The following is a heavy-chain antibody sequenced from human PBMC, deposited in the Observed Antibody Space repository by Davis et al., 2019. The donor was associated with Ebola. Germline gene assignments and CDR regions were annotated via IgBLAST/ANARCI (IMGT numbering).Heavy chain of an antibody. CDR2: ISGSGATT. Sequence: PGGSLRLSCTASGFTFSSYAMNWVRQAPGKGLEWVSGISGSGATTFYADSVKGRFTISRDNSKNTLFLEMNNLRAGDTAVYLCAKTSCTGGNCYFYSGLDSWGQGTRVTVSS. CDR3: AKTSCTGGNCYFYSGLDS. CDR1: GFTFSSYA. J-gene: IGHJ4*02. V-gene: IGHV3-23*01. D-gene: IGHD2-15*01.